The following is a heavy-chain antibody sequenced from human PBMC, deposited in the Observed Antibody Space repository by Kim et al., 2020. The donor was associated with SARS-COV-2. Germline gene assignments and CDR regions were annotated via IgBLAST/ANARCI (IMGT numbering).Heavy chain of an antibody. D-gene: IGHD5-12*01. CDR3: ARERDGGYDPPLAPYFDI. V-gene: IGHV4-39*07. Sequence: SETLSLTCTVSGGSISSSSYYWGWIRQPPGKGLEWIGSIYYSGSTYYNPSLKSRVTISVDTSKNQFSLKLSSVTAADTAVYYCARERDGGYDPPLAPYFDIWGQGTMVTVSS. J-gene: IGHJ3*02. CDR2: IYYSGST. CDR1: GGSISSSSYY.